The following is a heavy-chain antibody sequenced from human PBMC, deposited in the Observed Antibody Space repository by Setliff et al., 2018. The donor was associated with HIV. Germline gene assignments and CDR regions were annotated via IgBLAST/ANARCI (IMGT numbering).Heavy chain of an antibody. D-gene: IGHD6-19*01. CDR3: ARGRTQWPNYNYFDP. J-gene: IGHJ5*02. CDR1: GGSFSGYY. Sequence: PSETLSLTCAVYGGSFSGYYWSWIRQPPGKGLEWIGEIIHTGSTNYNPSLKSRVTISVDTSKSQFSLKLSSLTAADTAVYYCARGRTQWPNYNYFDPWGLGTLVTVSS. V-gene: IGHV4-34*01. CDR2: IIHTGST.